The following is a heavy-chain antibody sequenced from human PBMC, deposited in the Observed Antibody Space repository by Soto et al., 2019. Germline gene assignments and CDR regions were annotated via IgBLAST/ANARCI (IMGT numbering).Heavy chain of an antibody. CDR1: GGSSSGYY. V-gene: IGHV4-34*03. CDR3: SYYYDPSGYYHAEPKYYYHGLDV. J-gene: IGHJ6*02. D-gene: IGHD3-3*01. Sequence: QVQLQQWGAGLLKPSETLSLTCGVYGGSSSGYYWHWIRQRPGMGLEWIAELNHMGSANYNPSLKSRVTVLLDTSQNQFSLKLSSVTAADTAMYYCSYYYDPSGYYHAEPKYYYHGLDVWGQGTTVTVSS. CDR2: LNHMGSA.